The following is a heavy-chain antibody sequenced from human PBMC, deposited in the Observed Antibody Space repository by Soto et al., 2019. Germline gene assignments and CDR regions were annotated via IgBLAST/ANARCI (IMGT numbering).Heavy chain of an antibody. CDR2: IYWNDDK. CDR3: AHSPLSYYDSSGYLADNWFDP. Sequence: SGPTLVNPTHTLTLTCTFSGFSLSTSGVGVGWIRQPPGKALEWLALIYWNDDKRYSPSLKSRLTITKDTSKNQVVLTMTNMDPVDTATYYCAHSPLSYYDSSGYLADNWFDPWGQGTLVTVSS. V-gene: IGHV2-5*01. D-gene: IGHD3-22*01. J-gene: IGHJ5*02. CDR1: GFSLSTSGVG.